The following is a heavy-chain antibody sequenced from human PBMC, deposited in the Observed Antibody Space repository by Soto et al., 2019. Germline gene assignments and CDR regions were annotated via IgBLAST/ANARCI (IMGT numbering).Heavy chain of an antibody. CDR2: IYYSGST. Sequence: PSETLSLTCTVSGGSISSYYWSWIRQPPWKGLEWIGYIYYSGSTNYNPSLKSRVTISVDTSKNQFSLKLSSVTAADTAVYYCAGYDILTGYNQGSFDYWGQGTLVTVFS. D-gene: IGHD3-9*01. CDR1: GGSISSYY. J-gene: IGHJ4*02. CDR3: AGYDILTGYNQGSFDY. V-gene: IGHV4-59*01.